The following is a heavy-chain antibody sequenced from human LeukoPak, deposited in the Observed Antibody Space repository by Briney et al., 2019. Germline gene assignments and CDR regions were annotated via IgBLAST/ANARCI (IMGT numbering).Heavy chain of an antibody. CDR2: INHSGST. CDR3: ARARSWFGEWAFDY. Sequence: SETLSLTCAVYGGSFSGYYWSWIRQPPGKGLEWIGEINHSGSTSYNPSLKSRVTISVDTSKNQFSLKLSSVTAADTAVYYCARARSWFGEWAFDYWGQGTLVTVSS. CDR1: GGSFSGYY. J-gene: IGHJ4*02. V-gene: IGHV4-34*01. D-gene: IGHD3-10*01.